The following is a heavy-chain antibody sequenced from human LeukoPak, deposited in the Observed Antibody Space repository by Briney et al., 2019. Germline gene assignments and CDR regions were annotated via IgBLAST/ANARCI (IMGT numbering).Heavy chain of an antibody. D-gene: IGHD3-9*01. J-gene: IGHJ4*02. Sequence: SETLSLTCTVSGGSVSSGSYYWSWIRQPPGKGLKWIGYIYYSGSTNYNPSLKSRVTMSVDTSKNQFSLKLSSVTAADTAIYYCARAPVPSFYDILTGYSYFDYWGQGTLVTVSS. CDR2: IYYSGST. CDR1: GGSVSSGSYY. CDR3: ARAPVPSFYDILTGYSYFDY. V-gene: IGHV4-61*01.